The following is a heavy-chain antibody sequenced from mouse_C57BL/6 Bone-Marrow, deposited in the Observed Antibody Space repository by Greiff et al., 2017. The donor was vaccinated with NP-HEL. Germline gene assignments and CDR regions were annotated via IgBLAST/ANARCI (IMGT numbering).Heavy chain of an antibody. CDR2: ISSGSSTI. J-gene: IGHJ2*01. CDR3: ARDDLYYFDY. CDR1: GFTFSDYG. D-gene: IGHD2-3*01. V-gene: IGHV5-17*01. Sequence: DVKLVESGGGLVKPGGSLKLSCAASGFTFSDYGMHWVRQAPEKGLEWVAYISSGSSTIYYADTVKGRFTISRDNAKNTLFLQMTSLRSEDTAMYYCARDDLYYFDYWGQGTTLTVSS.